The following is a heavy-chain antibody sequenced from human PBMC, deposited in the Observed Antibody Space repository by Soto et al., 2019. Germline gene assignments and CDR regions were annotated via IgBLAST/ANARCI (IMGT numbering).Heavy chain of an antibody. V-gene: IGHV3-23*01. CDR2: ISGSGGST. J-gene: IGHJ4*02. CDR3: ATGGVLVTAVQFPYYFDY. D-gene: IGHD2-21*02. CDR1: GFTFSSYA. Sequence: GGSLRLSCAASGFTFSSYAMSWVRQAPGKGLEWVSAISGSGGSTYYADSVKGRFTISRDNSKNTMYLQMNSLRAEDTGVYYCATGGVLVTAVQFPYYFDYWGQGTLVTVSS.